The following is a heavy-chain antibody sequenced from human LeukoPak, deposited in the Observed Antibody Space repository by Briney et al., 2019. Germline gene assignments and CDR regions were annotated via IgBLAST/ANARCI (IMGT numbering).Heavy chain of an antibody. CDR3: ATLESVYCSGGSCYERIDY. Sequence: SETLSLTCAVYGGSFSGYYWSWIRQPPGKGLEWIGEINHSGSTNYNPSLKSRVTISVDTSKNQFSPKLSSVTAADTAVYYCATLESVYCSGGSCYERIDYWGQGTLVTVSS. D-gene: IGHD2-15*01. V-gene: IGHV4-34*01. J-gene: IGHJ4*02. CDR2: INHSGST. CDR1: GGSFSGYY.